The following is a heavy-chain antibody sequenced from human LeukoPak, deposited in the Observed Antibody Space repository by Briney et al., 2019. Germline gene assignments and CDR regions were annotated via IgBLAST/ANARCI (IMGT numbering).Heavy chain of an antibody. CDR2: IDYTGTT. D-gene: IGHD3-10*01. CDR3: ARDSGYGSGSYFTEYFQH. CDR1: GGSITSSSYN. Sequence: SETLSLTCTVSGGSITSSSYNWAWIRQPPGKGLEWIVNIDYTGTTYYNPSLKSRVTISVDTSKNQFSLKLSSVTAADTAVYYCARDSGYGSGSYFTEYFQHWGQGTLVTVSS. J-gene: IGHJ1*01. V-gene: IGHV4-39*07.